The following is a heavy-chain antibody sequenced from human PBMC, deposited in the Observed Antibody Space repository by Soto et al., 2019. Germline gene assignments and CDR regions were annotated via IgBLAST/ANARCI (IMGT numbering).Heavy chain of an antibody. CDR2: VSSKCDVQ. D-gene: IGHD3-10*01. J-gene: IGHJ2*01. CDR1: GFTFSDHG. CDR3: VREGRFGEWYFDL. V-gene: IGHV3-30*03. Sequence: PGGSLRLSCAASGFTFSDHGMQWVRQAPGKGLEWVAVVSSKCDVQRYADSVKGRFTISRDNSKNTMYLQMDSLRTEDAAVYYCVREGRFGEWYFDLWGRGTLVTVSS.